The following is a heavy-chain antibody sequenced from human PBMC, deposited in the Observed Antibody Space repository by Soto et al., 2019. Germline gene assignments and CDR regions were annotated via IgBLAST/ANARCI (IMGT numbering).Heavy chain of an antibody. CDR2: IYYSGST. D-gene: IGHD3-3*01. CDR3: ARHWKGGVVDPFDY. Sequence: QLQLQESGPGLVKPSETLSLTCTVSGGSISSSSYYWGWIRQPPGKGLEWIGSIYYSGSTYYNPSLKSRVTVSVDTSKNQFSLKLSSVTAADTAVYYCARHWKGGVVDPFDYWGQGTLVTVSS. CDR1: GGSISSSSYY. V-gene: IGHV4-39*01. J-gene: IGHJ4*02.